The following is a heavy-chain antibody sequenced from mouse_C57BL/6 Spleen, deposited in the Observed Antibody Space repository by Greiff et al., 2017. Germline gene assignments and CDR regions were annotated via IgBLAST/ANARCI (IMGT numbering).Heavy chain of an antibody. CDR1: GYTFTSYD. CDR2: IYPRDGST. J-gene: IGHJ3*01. D-gene: IGHD2-1*01. V-gene: IGHV1-85*01. CDR3: ARSGYGNRFAY. Sequence: QVQLQQFGPELVKPGASVKLSCKASGYTFTSYDINWVKQRPGQGLEWIGWIYPRDGSTKYNEKFKGKATLTVDTSSSTAYMELHSLTSEDSAVYFCARSGYGNRFAYWGQGTLVTVSA.